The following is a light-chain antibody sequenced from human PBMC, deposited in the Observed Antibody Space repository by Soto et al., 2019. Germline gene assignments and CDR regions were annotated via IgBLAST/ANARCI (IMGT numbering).Light chain of an antibody. J-gene: IGKJ5*01. CDR3: QQRSVWPIT. CDR1: QSLDSS. V-gene: IGKV3-11*01. CDR2: DVS. Sequence: ESVLAQSPATLSLSPGERATLSCRASQSLDSSLAWFQQKPGQAPRLLIYDVSYRASGIPARFSGSGSGTDFTLTISGLEPEDFAVYYCQQRSVWPITFGQGTRLEIK.